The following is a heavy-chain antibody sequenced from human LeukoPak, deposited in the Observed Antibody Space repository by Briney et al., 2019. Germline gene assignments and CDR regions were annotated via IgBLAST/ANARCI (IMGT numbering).Heavy chain of an antibody. J-gene: IGHJ4*02. CDR1: GFTFDDYA. CDR3: AKEGAAGIAGFDY. CDR2: ISWDGGST. V-gene: IGHV3-43D*03. Sequence: GGSLRLSCAASGFTFDDYAMHWVRQAPGKGLEWVSLISWDGGSTYYADSVKGRFTISRDNSKNPLYLQMNSLRAEDTALYYCAKEGAAGIAGFDYWGQGTLVTVSS. D-gene: IGHD1-1*01.